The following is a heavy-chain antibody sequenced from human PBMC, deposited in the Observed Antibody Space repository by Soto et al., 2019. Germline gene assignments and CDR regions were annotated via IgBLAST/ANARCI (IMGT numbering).Heavy chain of an antibody. Sequence: ASVKVSCKTSGYTFSRYGISWVRQSPGQGLEWMGWISGYNGDTNYAQKVQGRVTMTIDTSTYTAYMELRSLTSDDTAIYYCAKNGQPPYYYYGMDVWGQGTTVTVSS. CDR2: ISGYNGDT. D-gene: IGHD2-8*01. CDR3: AKNGQPPYYYYGMDV. J-gene: IGHJ6*02. V-gene: IGHV1-18*01. CDR1: GYTFSRYG.